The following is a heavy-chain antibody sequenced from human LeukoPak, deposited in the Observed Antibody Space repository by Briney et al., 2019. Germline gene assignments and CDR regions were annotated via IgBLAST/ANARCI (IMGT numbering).Heavy chain of an antibody. CDR3: ARASYYDSSGYYFFDY. Sequence: GGSLRLSCAASGFTVSSNYMSWVRQAPGKGLEWVSVIYSGGSTYYADSVKGRFTISRDNSKNTLYLQMNSLRAEDTAVYYCARASYYDSSGYYFFDYWGQGTLVTVSS. D-gene: IGHD3-22*01. V-gene: IGHV3-53*01. CDR2: IYSGGST. J-gene: IGHJ4*02. CDR1: GFTVSSNY.